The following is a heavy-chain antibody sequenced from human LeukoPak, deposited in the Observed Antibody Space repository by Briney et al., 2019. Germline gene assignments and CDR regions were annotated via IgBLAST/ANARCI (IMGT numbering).Heavy chain of an antibody. CDR1: GFTFSSYG. Sequence: GGSLRLSCVASGFTFSSYGMHWVRQAPGKGLEWVAVIWYDGTNKYYADSVKGRFTISRDNSKNTLSLQMNSLRAEDTAVYYCAKVFDTSGYYRWYFDLWGRGTLVTVSS. J-gene: IGHJ2*01. CDR2: IWYDGTNK. CDR3: AKVFDTSGYYRWYFDL. V-gene: IGHV3-33*06. D-gene: IGHD3-22*01.